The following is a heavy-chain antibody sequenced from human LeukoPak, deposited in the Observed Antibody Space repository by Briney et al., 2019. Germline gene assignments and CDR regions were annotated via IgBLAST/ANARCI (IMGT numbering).Heavy chain of an antibody. CDR1: GGSISSYF. CDR3: ARDLGYWPTTGCYQSRFDP. V-gene: IGHV4-4*07. Sequence: SETLSLTCTASGGSISSYFWTWIRQPAGKGLEWIWRIYSSGSTNYNPSLKSRVTMSVDTSKNQFSLKLSSVIAADTAVYYCARDLGYWPTTGCYQSRFDPWGQGTLVTVSS. J-gene: IGHJ5*02. D-gene: IGHD2-2*01. CDR2: IYSSGST.